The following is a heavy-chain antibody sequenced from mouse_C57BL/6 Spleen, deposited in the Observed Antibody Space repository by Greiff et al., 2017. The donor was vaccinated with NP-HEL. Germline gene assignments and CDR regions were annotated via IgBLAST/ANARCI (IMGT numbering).Heavy chain of an antibody. CDR3: TRKGNWFIDY. V-gene: IGHV1-15*01. CDR1: GYTFTDYE. J-gene: IGHJ2*01. D-gene: IGHD4-1*01. CDR2: IDPETGGT. Sequence: VQLQQSGAELVRPGASVTLSCKASGYTFTDYEMHWVKQTPVHGLEWIGAIDPETGGTAYNQKFKGKAILTADKSSSTAYMELRSLTSDDSAVYYCTRKGNWFIDYWGQGTTLTGSS.